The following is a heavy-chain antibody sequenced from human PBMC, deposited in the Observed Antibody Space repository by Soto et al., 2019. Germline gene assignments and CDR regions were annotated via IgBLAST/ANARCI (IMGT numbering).Heavy chain of an antibody. CDR2: INSDGGII. J-gene: IGHJ4*02. V-gene: IGHV3-74*01. CDR3: ARDLGKYDRHYFDN. D-gene: IGHD3-9*01. Sequence: GGSPRLSCEASRFSLSTYWMYWVRQAPGKGLMWVSRINSDGGIINYADSVKGRFTISRDNAKNTLYLQMNSLRTDDTAVYYCARDLGKYDRHYFDNWGQGTLVTVSS. CDR1: RFSLSTYW.